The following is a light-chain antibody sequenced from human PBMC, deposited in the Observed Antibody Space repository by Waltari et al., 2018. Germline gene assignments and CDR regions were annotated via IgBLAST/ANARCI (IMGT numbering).Light chain of an antibody. Sequence: QSALTQPRSVSGSPGQSVTISCTVTSSDVGGYDYVSWYQHHPGKAPKLMIFDVTKRPSGVPDRFSGSKSGNTASLTISGLQAEDEADYYCCSYAGSYTHVVFGGGTKLTVL. CDR2: DVT. J-gene: IGLJ2*01. CDR1: SSDVGGYDY. V-gene: IGLV2-11*01. CDR3: CSYAGSYTHVV.